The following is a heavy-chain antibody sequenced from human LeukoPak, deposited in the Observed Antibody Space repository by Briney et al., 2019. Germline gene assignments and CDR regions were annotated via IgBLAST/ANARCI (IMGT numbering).Heavy chain of an antibody. CDR1: GFTFSSYG. Sequence: GGSLRLSCAASGFTFSSYGMHWVRQAPGKGLEWVGVIWYDGSNKYYADSVKGRFTISRDNSKNTLYLQMNSLRAEDTAVYYCARDRRVAGKDYWGQGTLVTVSS. J-gene: IGHJ4*02. D-gene: IGHD6-19*01. V-gene: IGHV3-33*01. CDR2: IWYDGSNK. CDR3: ARDRRVAGKDY.